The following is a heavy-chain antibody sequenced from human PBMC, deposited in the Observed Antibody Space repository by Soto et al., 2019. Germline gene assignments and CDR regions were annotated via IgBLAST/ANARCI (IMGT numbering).Heavy chain of an antibody. CDR1: GFTFSIYG. V-gene: IGHV3-30*18. CDR2: ISYDGSSK. D-gene: IGHD5-18*01. CDR3: AKDSGHGYTYVDF. J-gene: IGHJ4*02. Sequence: VGSLRLSCAASGFTFSIYGIHWVRQAPGKGLEWVAVISYDGSSKYYADSVKGRFTISRDNSKNTLYLQMSSLRAEDTAVYYCAKDSGHGYTYVDFWGQGTLVTVSS.